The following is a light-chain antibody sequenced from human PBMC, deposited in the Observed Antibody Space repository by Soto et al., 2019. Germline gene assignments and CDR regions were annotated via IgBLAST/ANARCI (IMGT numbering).Light chain of an antibody. Sequence: DIVMTQSPDSLAVSLGERATINCKSSQSLLYSSSNKNYLTWYQQKPGQPPKLLIYWASTRESGVPDRFSGIVSGTDLTLAIRSLQAEELALDCCLLCYSPPYTFLQGTKLPI. CDR3: LLCYSPPYT. CDR2: WAS. V-gene: IGKV4-1*01. CDR1: QSLLYSSSNKNY. J-gene: IGKJ2*01.